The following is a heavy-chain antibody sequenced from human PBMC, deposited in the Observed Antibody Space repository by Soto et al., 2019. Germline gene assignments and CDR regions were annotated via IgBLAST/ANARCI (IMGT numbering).Heavy chain of an antibody. D-gene: IGHD3-3*01. CDR1: GYTFTSYG. J-gene: IGHJ6*02. CDR3: ARRGELRFLEWFRPYYCYYGMDV. Sequence: QVQLVQSGAEVKKPGASVKVSCKASGYTFTSYGISWVRQAPGQGLEWMGWISAYNGNTNYAQKLQGRVTMTTDTSTSIAYMELRSLRSDDTAVYYSARRGELRFLEWFRPYYCYYGMDVWRQGTTVTVSS. V-gene: IGHV1-18*04. CDR2: ISAYNGNT.